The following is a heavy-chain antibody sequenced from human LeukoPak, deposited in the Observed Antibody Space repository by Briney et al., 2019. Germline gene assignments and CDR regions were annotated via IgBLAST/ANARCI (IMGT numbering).Heavy chain of an antibody. CDR2: MNPNSGNT. J-gene: IGHJ4*02. CDR1: GGTFSSYA. CDR3: ARIYVDTAMVYDY. D-gene: IGHD5-18*01. Sequence: GASVKVSCKASGGTFSSYAISWVRQATGQGLEWMGWMNPNSGNTGYAQKFQGRVTMTRNTSISTAYMELSSLRSEDTAVYYCARIYVDTAMVYDYWGQGTLVTVSS. V-gene: IGHV1-8*02.